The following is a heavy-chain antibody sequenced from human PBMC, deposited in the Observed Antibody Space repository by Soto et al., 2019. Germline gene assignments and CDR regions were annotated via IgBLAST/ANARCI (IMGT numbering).Heavy chain of an antibody. Sequence: QLQLQESGPGLVKPSETLSLTCTVSGGSISSSSYYWGWIRQPPGKGLEWIGSIYYSGSTYYNPSLKSRVTISVDTSKNQFSLKLSSVTAADTAVYYCARRSTTVTIGPDAFDIWGQGTMVTVSS. D-gene: IGHD4-17*01. J-gene: IGHJ3*02. CDR1: GGSISSSSYY. CDR2: IYYSGST. CDR3: ARRSTTVTIGPDAFDI. V-gene: IGHV4-39*01.